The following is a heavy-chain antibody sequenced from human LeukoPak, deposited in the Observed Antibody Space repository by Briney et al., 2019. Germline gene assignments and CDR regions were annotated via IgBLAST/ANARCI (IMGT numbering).Heavy chain of an antibody. V-gene: IGHV1-2*02. D-gene: IGHD1-1*01. Sequence: ASVKVSCKASGYSFTDKYMHWVRQAPGQGLEWMGWINPNSGGTNYAQKFQGRVTMTRDTSISTAYMELSRLRSDDTAVYYCARGGGAVPGTTGFDYWGQGTLVTVSS. CDR3: ARGGGAVPGTTGFDY. J-gene: IGHJ4*02. CDR1: GYSFTDKY. CDR2: INPNSGGT.